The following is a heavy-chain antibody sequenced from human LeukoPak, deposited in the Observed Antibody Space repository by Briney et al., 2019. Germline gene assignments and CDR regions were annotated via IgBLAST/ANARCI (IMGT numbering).Heavy chain of an antibody. Sequence: PSETLSLTCTVSGASISPNYWSWIRQFPGKGLEWIGFIYSDGRTEYSPSLKSRVTISVDTSNNQFSLRLTSVTAAETAVYYCARDMDFYMDVWGKGSTVTVSS. V-gene: IGHV4-4*08. CDR2: IYSDGRT. CDR1: GASISPNY. J-gene: IGHJ6*03. CDR3: ARDMDFYMDV. D-gene: IGHD3/OR15-3a*01.